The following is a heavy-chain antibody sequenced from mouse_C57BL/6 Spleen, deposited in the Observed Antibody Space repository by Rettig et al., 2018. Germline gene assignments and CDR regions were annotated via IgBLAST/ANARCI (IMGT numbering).Heavy chain of an antibody. CDR3: ARSDGFDY. CDR2: INPNSGTT. J-gene: IGHJ2*01. CDR1: GYSFTDYN. Sequence: EFQLQQTGPELVKPGASVKLSCTASGYSFTDYNMNWVKQSNGKSLELIGVINPNSGTTSYNQKFKGKATVTVDQSSSTAYMQLNSLTSEDSAVYYCARSDGFDYWGQGTTLTVSS. V-gene: IGHV1-39*01.